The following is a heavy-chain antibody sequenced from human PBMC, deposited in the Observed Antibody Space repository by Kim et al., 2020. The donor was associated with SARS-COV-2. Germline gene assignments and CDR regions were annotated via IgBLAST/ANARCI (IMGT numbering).Heavy chain of an antibody. D-gene: IGHD2-2*01. Sequence: SETLSLTCAVYGGSFSGYYWSWIRQPPGKGLEWIGEINHSGSTNYNPSLKSRVTISVDTSKNQLSLKLSSVTAADTAVYYCARFRANRYCSSTSCYADVGGYNWFDPWGQGTLVTVSS. J-gene: IGHJ5*02. CDR3: ARFRANRYCSSTSCYADVGGYNWFDP. CDR1: GGSFSGYY. V-gene: IGHV4-34*01. CDR2: INHSGST.